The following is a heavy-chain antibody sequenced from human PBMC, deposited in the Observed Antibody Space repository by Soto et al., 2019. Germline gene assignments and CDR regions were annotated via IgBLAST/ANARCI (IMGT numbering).Heavy chain of an antibody. J-gene: IGHJ4*02. D-gene: IGHD3-22*01. CDR1: GASISGGDYY. CDR3: ARATYDSSTYYLDY. V-gene: IGHV4-30-4*01. Sequence: QVQLQESGPGLVKPSQTLSPTCTVSGASISGGDYYWTWIRQPPGKGLEWIGSIYYTGNTYSNPSLESRLSISVDPSNNQVALRLTSVTAPDTAIYYCARATYDSSTYYLDYWGQGTLVTVSS. CDR2: IYYTGNT.